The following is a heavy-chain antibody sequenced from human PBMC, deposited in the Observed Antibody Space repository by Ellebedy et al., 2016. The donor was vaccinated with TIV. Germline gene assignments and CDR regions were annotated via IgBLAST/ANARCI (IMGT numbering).Heavy chain of an antibody. D-gene: IGHD4-17*01. CDR3: ARDLIYGDYIDY. V-gene: IGHV4-34*01. CDR1: GGSFSGYY. CDR2: INHSGSI. Sequence: SETLSLXCAVYGGSFSGYYWSWTRQPPGKGLEWIGEINHSGSINYNPSLKSRVTISVDRSKNQFSLKLSSVTAADTAVYYCARDLIYGDYIDYWGQGTLVTVSS. J-gene: IGHJ4*02.